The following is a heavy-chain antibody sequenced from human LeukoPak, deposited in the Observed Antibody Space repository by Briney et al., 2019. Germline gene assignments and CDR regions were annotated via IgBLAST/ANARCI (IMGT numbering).Heavy chain of an antibody. CDR1: GFTFSSYA. V-gene: IGHV3-30-3*01. Sequence: PGGSLRLSCAASGFTFSSYAMHWVRQAPGKGLEWVAVVSYDGSNKYYADSVKGRFTISRDNSKNTLCVQMNSLRAEDTAVYYCARTGYGGTSEWYFDYWGQGTQVTVSS. J-gene: IGHJ4*02. CDR3: ARTGYGGTSEWYFDY. D-gene: IGHD4-17*01. CDR2: VSYDGSNK.